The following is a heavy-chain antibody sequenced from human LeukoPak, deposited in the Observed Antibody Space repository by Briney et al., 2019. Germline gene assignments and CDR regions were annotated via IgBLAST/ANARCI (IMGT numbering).Heavy chain of an antibody. J-gene: IGHJ5*02. CDR2: ISPYNGDT. CDR3: ARLGYCSGRDCPTSYYNWFDP. V-gene: IGHV1-18*01. D-gene: IGHD2-15*01. Sequence: ASVKVSCKASGYTFINYGISWLRQATGQGLEWMGWISPYNGDTNYAQKLQGRVTMTTDTSTSTAYMELRSLRSDDTAVYFCARLGYCSGRDCPTSYYNWFDPWGQGTLVTVSS. CDR1: GYTFINYG.